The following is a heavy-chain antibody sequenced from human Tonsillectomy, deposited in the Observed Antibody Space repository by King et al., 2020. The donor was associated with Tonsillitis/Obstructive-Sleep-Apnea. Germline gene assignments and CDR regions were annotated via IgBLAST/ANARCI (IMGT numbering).Heavy chain of an antibody. D-gene: IGHD2-15*01. J-gene: IGHJ4*02. CDR3: ARIGYCSGGSCPLFDY. CDR2: IYPGDSNT. Sequence: VQLVESGAEVKKPGESLKISCKGSGYSFTSYWIGWVRQMPGKGLEWMAIIYPGDSNTRYSPSFQGQVTISADKSISTAYLQWSSLKASDTAMYYCARIGYCSGGSCPLFDYWGQGTLVTVSS. CDR1: GYSFTSYW. V-gene: IGHV5-51*01.